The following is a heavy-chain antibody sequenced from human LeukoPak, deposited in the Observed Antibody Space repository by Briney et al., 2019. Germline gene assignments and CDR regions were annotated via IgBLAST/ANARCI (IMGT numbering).Heavy chain of an antibody. Sequence: SQTLSLTCTVSGGSISSGGYYWSWIRQHPGKGLEWIGYIYYSGSTYYNPSLKSRVTISVDTSKNQFSLKLSSVTAADTAVYYCAREPTVTTGTDYWGQGTLVTVSS. CDR2: IYYSGST. D-gene: IGHD4-17*01. J-gene: IGHJ4*02. V-gene: IGHV4-31*03. CDR1: GGSISSGGYY. CDR3: AREPTVTTGTDY.